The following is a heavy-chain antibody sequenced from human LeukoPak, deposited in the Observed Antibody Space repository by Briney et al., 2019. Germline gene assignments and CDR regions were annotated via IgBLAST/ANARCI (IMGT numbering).Heavy chain of an antibody. CDR2: IYAGGST. CDR3: ASTTYYDFWSGYYPNFDY. Sequence: GGSLRLSCAASGFTVSSDYMSWVRQAPGKGLEWVSLIYAGGSTYYADSVKGRFTISRDNSKNTLYLQMNSLRAEDTAVYYCASTTYYDFWSGYYPNFDYWGQGTLVTVSS. CDR1: GFTVSSDY. D-gene: IGHD3-3*01. J-gene: IGHJ4*02. V-gene: IGHV3-53*01.